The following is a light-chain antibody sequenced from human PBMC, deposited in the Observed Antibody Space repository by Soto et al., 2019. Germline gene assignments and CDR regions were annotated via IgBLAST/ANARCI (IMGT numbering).Light chain of an antibody. CDR1: SGHSNFA. J-gene: IGLJ2*01. CDR2: VNTDGSH. Sequence: QAVVTQSPSASASLGASVKLTCTLSSGHSNFAIAWHQQQPDRGPRYLMKVNTDGSHDKGDGIPDRFSGSTSGAERYLTISSLQSEDEAYYYCQTWGTGTHVVFGGGTKLTVL. CDR3: QTWGTGTHVV. V-gene: IGLV4-69*01.